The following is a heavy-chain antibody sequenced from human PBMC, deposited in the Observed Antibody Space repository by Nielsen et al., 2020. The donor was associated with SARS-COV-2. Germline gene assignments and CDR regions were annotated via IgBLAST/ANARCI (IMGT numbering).Heavy chain of an antibody. D-gene: IGHD5-18*01. CDR1: GFSFSDYA. J-gene: IGHJ3*02. CDR3: AGAYSYGSDTFDI. CDR2: ISYDGSEK. Sequence: GGSLRLSCAASGFSFSDYAIHWVRQAPGKGLEWVAVISYDGSEKYYGDSVKGRLTISRDNSKSTLYLQMNGLRAEDTAIYYCAGAYSYGSDTFDIWGQGTVVTVSS. V-gene: IGHV3-30*04.